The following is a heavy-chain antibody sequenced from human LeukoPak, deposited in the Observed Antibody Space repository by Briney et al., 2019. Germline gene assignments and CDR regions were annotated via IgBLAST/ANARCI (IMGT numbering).Heavy chain of an antibody. Sequence: HPGGSLRLSCAASEFTFSTYWMHWVRQAPGKGLVWVSRINSDGSSTNYADSVKGRFTISRDNAKNTLYLQMNSLRAEGTAVYYCAKTPQQWLSPLDYWGQGTLVTVSS. D-gene: IGHD6-19*01. V-gene: IGHV3-74*01. CDR3: AKTPQQWLSPLDY. J-gene: IGHJ4*02. CDR2: INSDGSST. CDR1: EFTFSTYW.